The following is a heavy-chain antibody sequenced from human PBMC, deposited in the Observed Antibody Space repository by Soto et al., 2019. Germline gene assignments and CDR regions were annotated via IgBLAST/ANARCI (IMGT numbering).Heavy chain of an antibody. CDR2: IYYSGST. J-gene: IGHJ5*02. V-gene: IGHV4-59*01. CDR1: GGSISSYY. CDR3: ASGPPYSSGADWFDP. Sequence: SGTLSLTCTVSGGSISSYYWSWIRQPPGKGLEWIGYIYYSGSTNYNPSLKSRVTISVDTSKNQFSLKLSSVTAADTAVYYCASGPPYSSGADWFDPWGQGTLVTVSS. D-gene: IGHD6-19*01.